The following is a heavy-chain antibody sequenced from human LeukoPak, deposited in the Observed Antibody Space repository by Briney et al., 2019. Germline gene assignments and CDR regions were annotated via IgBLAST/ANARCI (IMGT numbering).Heavy chain of an antibody. CDR3: ARGRHDYGDLYYYYYMDV. V-gene: IGHV4-39*07. CDR2: IYYSGST. Sequence: SETLSLTCTVSGGSISSSSYYWGWIRQPPGKGLEWIGSIYYSGSTYYNPSLKSRVTISVDTSKNQFSLKLSSVTAADTAVYYCARGRHDYGDLYYYYYMDVWGKGTTVTISS. J-gene: IGHJ6*03. D-gene: IGHD4-17*01. CDR1: GGSISSSSYY.